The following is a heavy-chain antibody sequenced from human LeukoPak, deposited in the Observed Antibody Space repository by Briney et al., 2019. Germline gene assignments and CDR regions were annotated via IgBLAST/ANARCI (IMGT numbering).Heavy chain of an antibody. D-gene: IGHD6-13*01. CDR2: IYYSGST. J-gene: IGHJ4*02. CDR1: GGSINSYY. CDR3: ARRVHSSSWSSYFDY. Sequence: SETLSPTCTVSGGSINSYYWSWIQQPPGRGLEWIGSIYYSGSTSYNPSLRSRVTISVDKSKNQFFLKLSSVTATDTAVYYCARRVHSSSWSSYFDYWGQETLVTVSS. V-gene: IGHV4-59*01.